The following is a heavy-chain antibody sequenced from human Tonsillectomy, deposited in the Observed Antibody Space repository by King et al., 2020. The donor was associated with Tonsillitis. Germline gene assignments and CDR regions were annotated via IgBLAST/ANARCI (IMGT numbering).Heavy chain of an antibody. V-gene: IGHV3-49*05. D-gene: IGHD2-15*01. CDR2: IRRKAYGGTT. J-gene: IGHJ4*02. CDR1: GFTFGDYA. CDR3: TRVSKEVDFDY. Sequence: VQLVEFGGGLVKPGRSLRLSCTASGFTFGDYAMSWFRQAPGKGLEWVGFIRRKAYGGTTEYAASVKGRFTISRDDSKSIAYLQMNSLKTEDTAVYYCTRVSKEVDFDYWGQGTLVTVSS.